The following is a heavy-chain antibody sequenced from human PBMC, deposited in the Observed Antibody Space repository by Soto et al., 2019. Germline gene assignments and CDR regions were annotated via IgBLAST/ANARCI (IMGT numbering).Heavy chain of an antibody. V-gene: IGHV1-18*01. CDR1: GYTFTSYG. D-gene: IGHD3-10*01. J-gene: IGHJ6*02. CDR2: ISAYNGNT. CDR3: ARDRFLTMVRGVFLDYYYGMDV. Sequence: DSVKVSCKASGYTFTSYGISWVRQAPGQGLEWMGWISAYNGNTNYAQKLQGRVTMTTDTSTSTAYMELRSLRSDDTAVYYCARDRFLTMVRGVFLDYYYGMDVWGQGTTVTVSS.